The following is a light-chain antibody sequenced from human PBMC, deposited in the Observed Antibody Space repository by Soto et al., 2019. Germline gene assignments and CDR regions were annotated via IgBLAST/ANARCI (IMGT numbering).Light chain of an antibody. Sequence: DIQMTQSPSTLSASVGDRVTITCRASQTISNWLAWYQQKPGKAPKLLIYDASSRATGIPDRFSGSGSGTDFTLTISRLEPEDFALYYCQQYGSSPMYIFGQGTKLEI. J-gene: IGKJ2*01. CDR3: QQYGSSPMYI. V-gene: IGKV1-5*01. CDR2: DAS. CDR1: QTISNW.